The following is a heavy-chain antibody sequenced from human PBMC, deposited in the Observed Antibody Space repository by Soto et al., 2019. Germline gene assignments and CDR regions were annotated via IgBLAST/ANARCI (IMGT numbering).Heavy chain of an antibody. CDR2: IWYDGSNK. V-gene: IGHV3-33*01. CDR1: GFTFSSYG. Sequence: QVQLVESGGGVVQPGRSLRLSCAASGFTFSSYGMHWVRQAPGKGLEWVAVIWYDGSNKYYADSVKGRFTISRDNSKNTLYLQMNSLRAEDTAVYYCARPGNYGAFDYWGQGTLVTVSS. J-gene: IGHJ4*02. D-gene: IGHD4-17*01. CDR3: ARPGNYGAFDY.